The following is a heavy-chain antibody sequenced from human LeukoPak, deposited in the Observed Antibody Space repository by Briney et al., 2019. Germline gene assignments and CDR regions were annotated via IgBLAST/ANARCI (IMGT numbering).Heavy chain of an antibody. V-gene: IGHV4-59*12. J-gene: IGHJ3*02. CDR2: IYYSGET. CDR3: VRGRGYYDAFDT. D-gene: IGHD3-22*01. CDR1: GGSISSDY. Sequence: SETLPLTCTVSGGSISSDYWSWIRQPPGKGLEWIGYIYYSGETNYNPPLKSRVTISVDTSKKQFSLRLTSVTAADTAVYYCVRGRGYYDAFDTWGQGTMVTVSS.